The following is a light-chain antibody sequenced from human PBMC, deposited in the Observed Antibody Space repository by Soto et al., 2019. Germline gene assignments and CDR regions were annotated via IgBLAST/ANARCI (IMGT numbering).Light chain of an antibody. Sequence: EIVLTQSPGTLSLSPGERATLSCRASQSVSSSYLAWYQQKPGQAPRLLIYGASSRATGIPDRFSGSGSGTDLTLTISRLEPEDFAVYYCQQYGSFRFTFDPGTKVDIK. V-gene: IGKV3-20*01. J-gene: IGKJ3*01. CDR2: GAS. CDR1: QSVSSSY. CDR3: QQYGSFRFT.